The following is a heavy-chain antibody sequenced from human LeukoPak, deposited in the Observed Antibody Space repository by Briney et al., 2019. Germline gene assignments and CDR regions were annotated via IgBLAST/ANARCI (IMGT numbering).Heavy chain of an antibody. Sequence: SVKASCKASGGTFSSYAISWVRQAPGQGLEWMGGIIPIFGTANYAQKFQGRVTITADKSTSTAYMELSSLRSEDTAVYYCARVGVVISTEYYFDYWGQGTLVTVSS. CDR2: IIPIFGTA. V-gene: IGHV1-69*06. J-gene: IGHJ4*02. CDR1: GGTFSSYA. D-gene: IGHD3-3*01. CDR3: ARVGVVISTEYYFDY.